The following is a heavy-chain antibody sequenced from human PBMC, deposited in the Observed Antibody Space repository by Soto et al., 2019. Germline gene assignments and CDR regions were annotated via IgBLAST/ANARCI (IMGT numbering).Heavy chain of an antibody. CDR2: ISPGGDT. Sequence: PSETLSLTRTVSGLSIDRGAYSWSWIRQPPGKGLEWVGSISPGGDTYYNPSLTGRVTISVDRPRNQFSLNLTSVTAADTAVYYCASLGGYRYYFDYWGQGILVTVSS. CDR3: ASLGGYRYYFDY. D-gene: IGHD2-15*01. V-gene: IGHV4-30-2*01. J-gene: IGHJ4*02. CDR1: GLSIDRGAYS.